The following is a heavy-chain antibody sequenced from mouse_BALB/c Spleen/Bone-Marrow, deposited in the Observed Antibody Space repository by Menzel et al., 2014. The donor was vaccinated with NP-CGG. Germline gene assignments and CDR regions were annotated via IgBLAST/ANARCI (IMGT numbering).Heavy chain of an antibody. CDR1: GFDFSRYW. CDR2: INPDSSTI. J-gene: IGHJ4*01. CDR3: ARPRYPPYAMDY. D-gene: IGHD1-1*01. V-gene: IGHV4-1*02. Sequence: DVKLVESGGGLVQPGGSLKLSCAASGFDFSRYWMSWVRQAPGKGLEWIGEINPDSSTISYTPSLKDKFIISRDNAKNTLYLQMSKVRSEDTALYYCARPRYPPYAMDYWGQGTSVTVSS.